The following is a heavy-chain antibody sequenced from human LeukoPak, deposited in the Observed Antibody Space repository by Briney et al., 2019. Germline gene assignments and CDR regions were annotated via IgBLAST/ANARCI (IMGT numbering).Heavy chain of an antibody. CDR2: ISAYNGNT. CDR1: GYTFTSYG. D-gene: IGHD5-18*01. CDR3: AGAKRGYSYGYGWFDP. J-gene: IGHJ5*02. Sequence: ASVKVSCKASGYTFTSYGISWVRQAPGQGLEWMGWISAYNGNTNYAQKLQGRVTMTTDTSTSTAYMELRSLRSDDTAVYYCAGAKRGYSYGYGWFDPWGQGTLVTVSS. V-gene: IGHV1-18*01.